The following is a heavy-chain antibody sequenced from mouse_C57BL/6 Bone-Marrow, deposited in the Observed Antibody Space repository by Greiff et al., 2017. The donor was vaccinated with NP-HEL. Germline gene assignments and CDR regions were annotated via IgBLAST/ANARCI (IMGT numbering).Heavy chain of an antibody. CDR2: IHPNSGST. V-gene: IGHV1-64*01. CDR3: SRFLWYAMDY. J-gene: IGHJ4*01. Sequence: QVQLQQPGAELVKPGASVKLSCKASGYTFTSYWMHWVKQRPGQGLEWIGMIHPNSGSTNYNEKFKSKATLTVDKSSSTAYMQLSSLTSEDSAVYYCSRFLWYAMDYWGQGTSVTVSS. CDR1: GYTFTSYW.